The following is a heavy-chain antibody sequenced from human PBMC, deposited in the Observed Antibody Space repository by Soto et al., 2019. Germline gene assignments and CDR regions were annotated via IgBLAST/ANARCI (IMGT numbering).Heavy chain of an antibody. J-gene: IGHJ6*02. Sequence: GGSLRLSCAASGFTFSSYSMKWVRQAPGKGLEWVSLIGESGTPTYYADSVKGRFTISRDNSGNTLFLEMYSLRAEDTAFYYCARYIPGVRYYGMDVWGQGTTVTVSS. D-gene: IGHD2-2*01. CDR2: IGESGTPT. CDR1: GFTFSSYS. CDR3: ARYIPGVRYYGMDV. V-gene: IGHV3-23*01.